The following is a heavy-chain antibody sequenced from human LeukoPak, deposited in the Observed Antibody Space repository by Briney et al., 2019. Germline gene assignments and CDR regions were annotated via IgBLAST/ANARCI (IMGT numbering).Heavy chain of an antibody. Sequence: PSETLSLTCTVSGGSISSYYWSWIRQPPGKGLEWIGYIYYSGSTNYNPSLKSRVTISVDTSKNQFSLKLSSVTAADTAVYYCARFEAVDQYGMDVWGQGTTVTVSS. V-gene: IGHV4-59*08. CDR1: GGSISSYY. CDR3: ARFEAVDQYGMDV. CDR2: IYYSGST. D-gene: IGHD6-19*01. J-gene: IGHJ6*02.